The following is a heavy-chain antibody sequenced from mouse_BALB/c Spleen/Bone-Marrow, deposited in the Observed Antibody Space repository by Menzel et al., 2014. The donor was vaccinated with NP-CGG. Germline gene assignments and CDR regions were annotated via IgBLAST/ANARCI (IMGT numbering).Heavy chain of an antibody. V-gene: IGHV14-3*02. D-gene: IGHD2-14*01. CDR3: ASYYRYDRRFAY. J-gene: IGHJ3*01. Sequence: DVKLVESGAELVKPGASVKLSCTASGLNIKDTYMHWVRQRPEQGLGWIGRIDPANGNTKYDPKFQGKATITADTSSNTAYLQLSSLTSEDTAVYYCASYYRYDRRFAYWGQGTLVTVSA. CDR2: IDPANGNT. CDR1: GLNIKDTY.